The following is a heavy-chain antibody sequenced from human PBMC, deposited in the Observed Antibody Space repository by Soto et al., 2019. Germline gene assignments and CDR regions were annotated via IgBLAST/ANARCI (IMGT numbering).Heavy chain of an antibody. Sequence: VGSLRLSCTASGFTFTNYIMTWVRQAPGKGLEWVSSLSSGSRYVYYVDSVKGRFTISRDDAKNSVYLQMNSLRAEDAAVYYCVRGGSSRSYWGQGSRVTVSS. D-gene: IGHD3-16*02. CDR3: VRGGSSRSY. V-gene: IGHV3-21*01. CDR2: LSSGSRYV. CDR1: GFTFTNYI. J-gene: IGHJ4*02.